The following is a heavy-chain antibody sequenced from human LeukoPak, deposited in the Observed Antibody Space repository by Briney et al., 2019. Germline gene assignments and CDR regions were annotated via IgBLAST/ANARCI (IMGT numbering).Heavy chain of an antibody. CDR1: GGPFSGYY. V-gene: IGHV4-34*01. CDR2: INHSGST. J-gene: IGHJ5*02. CDR3: ARQPRRIAARRNNWFDP. D-gene: IGHD6-6*01. Sequence: SETLSLTCAVYGGPFSGYYWSWIRQPPGKGLEWIGEINHSGSTNYNPSLKSRVTISVDTSKNQFSLKLSSVTAADTAVYYCARQPRRIAARRNNWFDPWGQGTLVTVSS.